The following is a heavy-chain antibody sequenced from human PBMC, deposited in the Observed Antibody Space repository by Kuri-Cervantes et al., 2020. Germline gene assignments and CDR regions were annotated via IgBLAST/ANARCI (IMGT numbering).Heavy chain of an antibody. CDR3: AKCGLGIGWYFDL. CDR1: GFTFSSYA. Sequence: GGSLRLSCAASGFTFSSYAMHWVRQAPGKGLEWVAVISYDGSNKYYADSVKGRFTISRDNSKNTLYLQMNSLRAEDTAVYYCAKCGLGIGWYFDLWGRGNLVTVSS. CDR2: ISYDGSNK. D-gene: IGHD7-27*01. V-gene: IGHV3-30-3*02. J-gene: IGHJ2*01.